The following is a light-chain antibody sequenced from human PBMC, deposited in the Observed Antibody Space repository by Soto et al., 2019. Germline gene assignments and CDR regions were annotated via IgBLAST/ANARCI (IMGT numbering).Light chain of an antibody. CDR2: GAS. V-gene: IGKV3-15*01. CDR1: ESVSTN. Sequence: EIEMTQPPATLPRAPGERVKLSCMASESVSTNLAWYQQKPGQAPRLFIYGASTRATGIPARFSGSGSGTEFTLTISSLQSEDLAVYYCQQYKNWPPLTFGQGTRLEI. J-gene: IGKJ5*01. CDR3: QQYKNWPPLT.